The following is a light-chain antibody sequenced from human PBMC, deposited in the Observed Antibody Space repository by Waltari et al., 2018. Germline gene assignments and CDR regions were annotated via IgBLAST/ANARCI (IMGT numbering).Light chain of an antibody. J-gene: IGKJ1*01. Sequence: DIVMTQSPDSLAVSLGERATINCQSSPSVLNSSNNKNYLAWYQQKPGQPPKLLIYWASTRESGVPDRFSGSGSGTDFTLTISSLQAEDVAVYYCQQYYSTPWTFGQGTKVEIK. V-gene: IGKV4-1*01. CDR2: WAS. CDR1: PSVLNSSNNKNY. CDR3: QQYYSTPWT.